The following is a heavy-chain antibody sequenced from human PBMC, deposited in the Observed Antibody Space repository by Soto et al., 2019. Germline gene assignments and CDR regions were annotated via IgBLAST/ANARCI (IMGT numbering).Heavy chain of an antibody. CDR2: ISGSGADT. CDR1: GFSFSSYA. J-gene: IGHJ4*02. D-gene: IGHD3-22*01. CDR3: AKSFYYEGSGYSSYFDY. V-gene: IGHV3-23*01. Sequence: LRLSCVASGFSFSSYAVTWVRQAPGKGLEWVSSISGSGADTYYADSVKGRFTISRDNSKNTLYLHMNSLRAEDSAVHYCAKSFYYEGSGYSSYFDYWGQGALVTVSS.